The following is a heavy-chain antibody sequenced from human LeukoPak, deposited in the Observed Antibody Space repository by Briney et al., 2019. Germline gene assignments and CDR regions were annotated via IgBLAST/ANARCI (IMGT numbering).Heavy chain of an antibody. CDR1: GYTFTSYG. V-gene: IGHV1-18*01. CDR2: ISAYNGNT. CDR3: AREITIPPPPAYYYYYYMDV. J-gene: IGHJ6*03. Sequence: GASVKVSCKASGYTFTSYGISWVRQAPGQGLEWMGWISAYNGNTNYAQKFQGRVTITADKSTSTAYMELSSLRSEDTAVYYCAREITIPPPPAYYYYYYMDVWGKGTTVTVSS. D-gene: IGHD3-3*01.